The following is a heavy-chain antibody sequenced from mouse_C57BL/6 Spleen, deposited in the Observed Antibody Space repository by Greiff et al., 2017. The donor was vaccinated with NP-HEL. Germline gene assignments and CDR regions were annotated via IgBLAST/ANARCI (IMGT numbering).Heavy chain of an antibody. CDR1: GYTFTSYW. Sequence: QVQLQQPGAELVRPGSSVKLSCKASGYTFTSYWMHWVKQRPIQGLEWIGNIDPSDSETHYNQKFKDKATLTVDKSSSTAYMQLSSLTSEDSAVYYCARYGRYYGSSSAWFAYWGQGTLVTVSA. CDR2: IDPSDSET. CDR3: ARYGRYYGSSSAWFAY. J-gene: IGHJ3*01. D-gene: IGHD1-1*01. V-gene: IGHV1-52*01.